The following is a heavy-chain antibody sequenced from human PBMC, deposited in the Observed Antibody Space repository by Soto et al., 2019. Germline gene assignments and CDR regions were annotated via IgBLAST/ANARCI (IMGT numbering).Heavy chain of an antibody. CDR3: AKDRDFWSGYSDY. CDR1: GFTFSSYG. D-gene: IGHD3-3*01. V-gene: IGHV3-30*18. Sequence: QVQLVESGGGVVQPGRSLRLSCAASGFTFSSYGMHWVRQAPGKGLEWVAVISYDGSNKYYADSVKGLFTISRDNSKNTLYLQMNSLRAEDTAVYYCAKDRDFWSGYSDYWGQGTLVTVSS. J-gene: IGHJ4*02. CDR2: ISYDGSNK.